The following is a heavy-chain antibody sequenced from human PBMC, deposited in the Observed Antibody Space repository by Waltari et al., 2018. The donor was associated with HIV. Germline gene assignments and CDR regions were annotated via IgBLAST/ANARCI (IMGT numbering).Heavy chain of an antibody. CDR2: IYYSGST. Sequence: QLQLQESGPGLVKPSETLSLTCTVSGGSISSSSYYLGWIRQPPGKGLEWIGSIYYSGSTYYNPSLKSRVTISVDTSKNQFSLKLSSVTAADTAVYYCARQLVLMVYAMGWFDPWGQGTLVTVSS. CDR1: GGSISSSSYY. J-gene: IGHJ5*02. D-gene: IGHD2-8*01. V-gene: IGHV4-39*01. CDR3: ARQLVLMVYAMGWFDP.